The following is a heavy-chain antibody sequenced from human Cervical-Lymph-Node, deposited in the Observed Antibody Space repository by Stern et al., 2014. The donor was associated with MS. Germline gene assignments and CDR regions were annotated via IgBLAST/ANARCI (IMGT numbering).Heavy chain of an antibody. CDR3: AIYRTFDY. Sequence: EVQLVESGGVLVQPGGSLRLSCAASGFTFSSCNMHWVRQTPGKGLEWVAFISTSSDSIYYADSVKGRFTISRDNAKNSLYLQMNSLRAEDTAVYYCAIYRTFDYWGRGTLVTVSS. J-gene: IGHJ4*02. D-gene: IGHD1-26*01. CDR1: GFTFSSCN. CDR2: ISTSSDSI. V-gene: IGHV3-48*01.